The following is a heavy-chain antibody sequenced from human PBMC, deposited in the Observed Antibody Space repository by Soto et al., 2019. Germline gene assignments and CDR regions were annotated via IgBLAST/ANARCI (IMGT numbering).Heavy chain of an antibody. Sequence: EVHLVESGGGLVQPGGSLRLSCVASGFTFSDYWMHWVRQAPGKGLVWVSRIDNDGSRTNNADSVKGRFTISRDNARNTLYLQMNSLRAEDTSVYYCARSTWQNYCDSWGQGTLVTVSS. V-gene: IGHV3-74*01. CDR1: GFTFSDYW. CDR3: ARSTWQNYCDS. CDR2: IDNDGSRT. J-gene: IGHJ4*02.